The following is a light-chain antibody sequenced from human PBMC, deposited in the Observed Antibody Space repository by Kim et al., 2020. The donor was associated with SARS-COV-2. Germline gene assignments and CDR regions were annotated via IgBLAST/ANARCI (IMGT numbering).Light chain of an antibody. J-gene: IGLJ2*01. Sequence: QSALTQPPSASGSPGQSVTISCTGTGSDVGGYDYVSWYQQHPGKAPQLMIYEVNKRPSGVPDRFFGSKSGNTASLTVSGLQAEDEADYYCASYVGSNNLVFGGGTQLTVL. V-gene: IGLV2-8*01. CDR3: ASYVGSNNLV. CDR1: GSDVGGYDY. CDR2: EVN.